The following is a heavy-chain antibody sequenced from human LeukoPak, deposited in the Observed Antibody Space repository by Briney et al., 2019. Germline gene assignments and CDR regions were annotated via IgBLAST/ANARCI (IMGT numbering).Heavy chain of an antibody. V-gene: IGHV4-38-2*02. CDR2: IYHSGST. D-gene: IGHD1-1*01. CDR1: GYPISSGYY. CDR3: ARDWNRYAY. J-gene: IGHJ4*02. Sequence: SETLPLTCTVSGYPISSGYYWGWIRQPPGKGLEWIGSIYHSGSTYYNPSLKSRVTISVDTSKNQFSLKLSSVTAADTAVYYCARDWNRYAYWGQGTLVTVSS.